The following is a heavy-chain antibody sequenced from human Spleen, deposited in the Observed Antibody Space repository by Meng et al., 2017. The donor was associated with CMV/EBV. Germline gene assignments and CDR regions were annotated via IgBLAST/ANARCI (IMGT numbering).Heavy chain of an antibody. Sequence: GGSLRLSCVASGFDFNAFAMNWVRQAPGKGLEWVSNIYSAGSSTNYADSVKGRFTISRDNSKNTLYLQMNSLRVEDTAVYYCAKERYYDSSGAYYGMDVWGQGTTVTVSS. CDR3: AKERYYDSSGAYYGMDV. CDR2: IYSAGSST. V-gene: IGHV3-23*03. CDR1: GFDFNAFA. J-gene: IGHJ6*02. D-gene: IGHD3-22*01.